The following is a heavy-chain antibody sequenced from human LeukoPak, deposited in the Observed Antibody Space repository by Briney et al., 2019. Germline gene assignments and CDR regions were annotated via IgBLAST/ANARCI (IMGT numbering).Heavy chain of an antibody. CDR2: IIPILGIA. Sequence: GASVKVSCKASGGTFSSYTISWVRQAPGQGLDWMGRIIPILGIANYAQKFQGRVTITADKSTSTAYMELSSLRSEDTAVYYCARGYCSGGSCYSFDPWGQGALVTVSS. J-gene: IGHJ5*02. D-gene: IGHD2-15*01. CDR3: ARGYCSGGSCYSFDP. V-gene: IGHV1-69*02. CDR1: GGTFSSYT.